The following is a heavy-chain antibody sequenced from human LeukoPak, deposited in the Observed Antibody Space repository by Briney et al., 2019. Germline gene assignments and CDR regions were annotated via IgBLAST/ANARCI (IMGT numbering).Heavy chain of an antibody. V-gene: IGHV1-8*01. CDR3: ARVPSFFAAVAGNAGWFDP. D-gene: IGHD6-19*01. CDR2: MNPTSGNT. J-gene: IGHJ5*02. Sequence: ASVKFSCKASGYTFTTYDINWLRQATGQGLEWLGWMNPTSGNTGYAQKFQAKVTMTKNTAMGTAYMELSSLTSEDTAVYYCARVPSFFAAVAGNAGWFDPWGQGTKVTVSS. CDR1: GYTFTTYD.